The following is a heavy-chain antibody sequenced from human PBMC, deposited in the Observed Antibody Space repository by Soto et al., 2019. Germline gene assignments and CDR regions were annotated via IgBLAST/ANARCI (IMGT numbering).Heavy chain of an antibody. J-gene: IGHJ5*01. CDR2: IYYSGST. V-gene: IGHV4-31*03. D-gene: IGHD1-26*01. CDR3: ARHSASWQWFDY. CDR1: GGSISSGGYY. Sequence: QVQLQESGPGLVKPSQTLSLTCSVSGGSISSGGYYWSWIRQHPEKGLEWIGYIYYSGSTNYNPSIKSRVIISVDTSSNRFSLDLRSVTAADTAIYYGARHSASWQWFDYWGQGTLVTVSS.